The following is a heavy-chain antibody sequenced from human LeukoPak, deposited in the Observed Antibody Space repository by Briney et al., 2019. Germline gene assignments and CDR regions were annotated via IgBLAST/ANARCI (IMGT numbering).Heavy chain of an antibody. CDR3: ARTRLAGGAHCRGGSCYELDF. CDR2: ISFDASRS. CDR1: VVALTVVA. Sequence: GGSLRLSCPASVVALTVVAMRWVPQAPGKGLEWVAVISFDASRSGSADSVQGRFTISRDNSKNTLYLHMNSLRVDDTRVYFCARTRLAGGAHCRGGSCYELDFWGRGTLVTVSS. D-gene: IGHD2-15*01. V-gene: IGHV3-30*04. J-gene: IGHJ4*02.